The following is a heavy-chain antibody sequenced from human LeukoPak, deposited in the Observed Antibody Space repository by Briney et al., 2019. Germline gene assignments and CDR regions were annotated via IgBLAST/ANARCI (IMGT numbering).Heavy chain of an antibody. CDR1: GGSISSYY. Sequence: PSETLSLTCTVSGGSISSYYWSWIRQPPGKGLEWIGYIYYSGSTNYNPSLKSRVTISVDTSKNQFSLQLSSVTAADTAVYYCARAVHHWFDPWGQGTLVAVSS. CDR3: ARAVHHWFDP. V-gene: IGHV4-59*01. J-gene: IGHJ5*02. D-gene: IGHD1-1*01. CDR2: IYYSGST.